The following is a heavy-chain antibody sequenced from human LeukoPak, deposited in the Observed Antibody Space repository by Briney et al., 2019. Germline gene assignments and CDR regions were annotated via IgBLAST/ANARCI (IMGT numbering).Heavy chain of an antibody. V-gene: IGHV3-23*01. CDR2: ITGSGGST. CDR1: GFTFSSYA. J-gene: IGHJ4*02. D-gene: IGHD2-21*02. CDR3: AKDRAVTGFYDY. Sequence: GGSLRLSCAASGFTFSSYAMSWVRQAPGKGLEWVSVITGSGGSTFYADSVKGRFTISRDDSKNTLYLQMNSLSAEDTALYYCAKDRAVTGFYDYWGQGTLVTVSS.